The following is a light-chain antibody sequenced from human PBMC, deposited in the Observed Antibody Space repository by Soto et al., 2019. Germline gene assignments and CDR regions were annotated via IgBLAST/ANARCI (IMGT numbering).Light chain of an antibody. J-gene: IGLJ3*02. CDR1: SSDVGGYNY. CDR3: NSYRTNYTWL. Sequence: QSALTQPASVSGSPGQSINISCTGTSSDVGGYNYVSWYQQHPGKAPKLIIYEVSNRHSGVSNRFSGSKSGNTASLTISGLQAEDEADYYCNSYRTNYTWLFGGGTKVTVL. V-gene: IGLV2-14*01. CDR2: EVS.